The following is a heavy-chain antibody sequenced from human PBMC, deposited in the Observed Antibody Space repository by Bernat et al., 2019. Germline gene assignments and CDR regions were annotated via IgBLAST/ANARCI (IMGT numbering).Heavy chain of an antibody. J-gene: IGHJ6*02. Sequence: QVQLVQSGAEVKKPGASVKVSCKASGYTFTSYAMHWVRQAPGQRLEWMGWINAGNGNTKYSQKFQGRVTITRDTSASTAYMELSSLRSEDTAVYYCATGTGGYCSGGSYYSGALGYYGMDVWGQGTTVTVSS. D-gene: IGHD2-15*01. CDR1: GYTFTSYA. V-gene: IGHV1-3*01. CDR3: ATGTGGYCSGGSYYSGALGYYGMDV. CDR2: INAGNGNT.